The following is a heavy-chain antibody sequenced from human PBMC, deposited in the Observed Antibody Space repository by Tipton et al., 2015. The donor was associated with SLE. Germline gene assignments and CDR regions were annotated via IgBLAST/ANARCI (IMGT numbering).Heavy chain of an antibody. CDR1: GDIISRGPHY. CDR3: ARGLRITMNRPIFDY. J-gene: IGHJ4*02. D-gene: IGHD3-22*01. CDR2: IYYSGAT. V-gene: IGHV4-31*11. Sequence: TLSLTCDVSGDIISRGPHYYNWIRQHPGKGLEWIGYIYYSGATHYNPSLRGRISISLDTSKNQFSLKLNSLTAADTAVYYCARGLRITMNRPIFDYWGQGTLVTVSS.